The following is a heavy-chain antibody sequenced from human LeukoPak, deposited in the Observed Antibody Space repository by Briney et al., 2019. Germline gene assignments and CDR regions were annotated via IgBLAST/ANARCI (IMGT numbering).Heavy chain of an antibody. CDR1: GYTFPGYY. V-gene: IGHV1-2*02. CDR3: ARYGGNSLEGYSVDY. Sequence: ASVKVSCKASGYTFPGYYMHWVRQAPGQGLEWMGWINPNSGGTNYARKFQGRVTMTRDTSISTAYMELSRLRSDDTAVYYCARYGGNSLEGYSVDYWGQGTLVTVSS. D-gene: IGHD4-23*01. CDR2: INPNSGGT. J-gene: IGHJ4*02.